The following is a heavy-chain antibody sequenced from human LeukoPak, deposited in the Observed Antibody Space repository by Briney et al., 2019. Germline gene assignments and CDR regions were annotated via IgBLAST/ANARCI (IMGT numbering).Heavy chain of an antibody. CDR3: AKINSGWSLNPTYFDY. V-gene: IGHV1-69*06. D-gene: IGHD6-19*01. CDR2: IIPIFGTA. CDR1: GGTFSSYA. Sequence: SVKVSCKASGGTFSSYAISWVRQAPGQGLEWMGGIIPIFGTANYAQKFQGRVTITADKSTSTAYMELSSLRSEDTAVYYCAKINSGWSLNPTYFDYWGQGTLVTVSS. J-gene: IGHJ4*02.